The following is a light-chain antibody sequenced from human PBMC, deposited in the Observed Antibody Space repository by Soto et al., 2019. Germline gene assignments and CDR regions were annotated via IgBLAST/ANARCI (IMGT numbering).Light chain of an antibody. V-gene: IGKV3-11*01. Sequence: EIVLTQSPVTLSSSPGERATLSYRASQDIASYLAWFQQKPGQAPRLLIYDASNRATGIPARFSGSGSGTDFALTISSLEPEDFAVYYCQQRKSWPLTFGGGTKVEIK. CDR1: QDIASY. J-gene: IGKJ4*01. CDR2: DAS. CDR3: QQRKSWPLT.